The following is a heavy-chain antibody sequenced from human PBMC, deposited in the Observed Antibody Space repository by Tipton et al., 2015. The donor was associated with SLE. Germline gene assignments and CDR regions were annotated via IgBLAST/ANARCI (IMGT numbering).Heavy chain of an antibody. CDR3: ARLTQGDSVWGSSSDYYYYMDV. Sequence: SLRLSCSASGFTFSSYAMSWVRQAPGKGLEWVSTISGGSTFRNYADAVKGRFTISRDDSTNTVYLQVNSLRAEDTATYYCARLTQGDSVWGSSSDYYYYMDVWGKGTTVTVSS. D-gene: IGHD3-16*01. J-gene: IGHJ6*03. CDR2: ISGGSTFR. CDR1: GFTFSSYA. V-gene: IGHV3-23*01.